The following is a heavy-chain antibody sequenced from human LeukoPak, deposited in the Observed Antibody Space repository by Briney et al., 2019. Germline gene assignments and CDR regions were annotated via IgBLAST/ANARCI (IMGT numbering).Heavy chain of an antibody. D-gene: IGHD2-15*01. Sequence: ASVNVSCRASGYTFTSYGISWVRQAPGQGLEWMGWISAYNGNTNYAQKLQGRVTMTTDTSTSTAYMELRSLRSDDTAVYYCARDHCSGGSCHLVYYYGMDVWGQGTTVTVSS. CDR2: ISAYNGNT. CDR3: ARDHCSGGSCHLVYYYGMDV. J-gene: IGHJ6*02. V-gene: IGHV1-18*01. CDR1: GYTFTSYG.